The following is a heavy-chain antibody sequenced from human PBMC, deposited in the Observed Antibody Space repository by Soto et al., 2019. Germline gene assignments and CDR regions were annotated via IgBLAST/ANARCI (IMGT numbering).Heavy chain of an antibody. V-gene: IGHV1-18*01. D-gene: IGHD3-10*01. CDR1: GYTFTSYG. J-gene: IGHJ6*02. Sequence: GPSVKVSCTASGYTFTSYGISWVRQAPGQGLEWMGWISAYNGNTNYAQKLQGRVTMTTDTSTSTAYMELRSLRSDDTAVYYCARDKGSTMVRGAEDGNYYYYGMDVWGQGTTVTVSS. CDR3: ARDKGSTMVRGAEDGNYYYYGMDV. CDR2: ISAYNGNT.